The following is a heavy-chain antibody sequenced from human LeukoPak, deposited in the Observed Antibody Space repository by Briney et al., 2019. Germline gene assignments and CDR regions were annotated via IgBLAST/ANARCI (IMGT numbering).Heavy chain of an antibody. CDR1: GGSISTTSYY. Sequence: SETLSLTCTVSGGSISTTSYYWGWIRQPPGKGLEWIGSIYYSGSTFYNPSLKSRVTISLDTSKTQYSLKLSSVTAAGTAVYYCARAGGLNYYGGFSEFGYWGQGTLVTVSS. CDR3: ARAGGLNYYGGFSEFGY. J-gene: IGHJ4*02. D-gene: IGHD4-23*01. CDR2: IYYSGST. V-gene: IGHV4-39*07.